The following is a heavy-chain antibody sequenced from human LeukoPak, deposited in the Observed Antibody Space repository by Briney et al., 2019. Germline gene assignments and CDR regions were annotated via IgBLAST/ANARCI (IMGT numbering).Heavy chain of an antibody. CDR3: ARGRQWFGEIPGYYYYGMDV. Sequence: SVKVSCKASGGTFSSYAISWVRQAPGQGLEWMGGIIPIFGTANYAQKFQGRVTITADESTSTAYMELSSLRSEDTAVYYCARGRQWFGEIPGYYYYGMDVWGQGTTVTVSS. J-gene: IGHJ6*02. CDR1: GGTFSSYA. D-gene: IGHD3-10*01. V-gene: IGHV1-69*13. CDR2: IIPIFGTA.